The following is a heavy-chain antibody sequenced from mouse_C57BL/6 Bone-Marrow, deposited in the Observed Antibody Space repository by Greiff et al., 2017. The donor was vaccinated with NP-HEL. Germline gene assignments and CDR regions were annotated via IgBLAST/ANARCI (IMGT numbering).Heavy chain of an antibody. CDR1: GYTFTSYW. CDR3: ARDAQATSFDY. J-gene: IGHJ2*01. D-gene: IGHD3-2*02. V-gene: IGHV1-64*01. CDR2: IHPNSGST. Sequence: QVQLQQPGAELVKPGASVKLSCKASGYTFTSYWMHWVKQRPGQGLEWIGMIHPNSGSTNYNEKFKSKATLTVDKSSSTAYMQLSSLTSEDSAVYYCARDAQATSFDYWGQGTTLTVSS.